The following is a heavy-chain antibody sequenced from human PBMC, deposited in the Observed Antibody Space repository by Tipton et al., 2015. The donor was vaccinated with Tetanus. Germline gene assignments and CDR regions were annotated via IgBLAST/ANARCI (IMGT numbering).Heavy chain of an antibody. J-gene: IGHJ4*02. CDR1: GASFSGSY. Sequence: TLSLTCAVYGASFSGSYWTWIRQPPGKGLEWIGEINHTGSTNYNPSLKSRVTISVDTSKHQFSLKLSSVTAADTAVYYCARAWSHWSAYYRGWGQGTLVTVPS. CDR3: ARAWSHWSAYYRG. D-gene: IGHD3-3*01. CDR2: INHTGST. V-gene: IGHV4-34*01.